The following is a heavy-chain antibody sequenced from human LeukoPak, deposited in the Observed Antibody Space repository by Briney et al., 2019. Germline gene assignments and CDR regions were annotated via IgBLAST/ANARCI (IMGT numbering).Heavy chain of an antibody. Sequence: SETLSLTCTVPSGSISTSNYYWSWVRQPPGKALEWIVNIFYSGSTYYSPSLKRLVTISLDTSRNQFSLKLNSVTAADTAVYYCAKYNGYGLVDIWGQGTMVSVSS. CDR1: SGSISTSNYY. J-gene: IGHJ3*02. D-gene: IGHD3-10*01. CDR2: IFYSGST. V-gene: IGHV4-39*07. CDR3: AKYNGYGLVDI.